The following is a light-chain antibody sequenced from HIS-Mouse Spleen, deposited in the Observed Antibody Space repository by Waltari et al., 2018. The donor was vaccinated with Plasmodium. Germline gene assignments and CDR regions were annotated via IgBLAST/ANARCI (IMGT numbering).Light chain of an antibody. Sequence: EIVLTQSPGTLSLSPGERATLSCRASQSVSSSYLAWYQQNPGQAPRLLIYGASSRATGSPDRCSGSGSGTDFTLTISRLEPEDFAVYYCQQYGSSPYTFGQGTKLEIK. CDR3: QQYGSSPYT. J-gene: IGKJ2*01. CDR1: QSVSSSY. CDR2: GAS. V-gene: IGKV3-20*01.